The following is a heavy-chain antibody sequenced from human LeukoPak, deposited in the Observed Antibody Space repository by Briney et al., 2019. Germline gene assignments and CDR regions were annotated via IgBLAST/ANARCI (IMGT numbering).Heavy chain of an antibody. CDR2: IIPIFGTA. J-gene: IGHJ2*01. CDR1: GGTFSSYA. CDR3: ASYNYGGAKGGFHWYFDL. V-gene: IGHV1-69*13. Sequence: SVKISCKASGGTFSSYAISWVRQAPGQGLEWMGGIIPIFGTANYAQKFQGRVTITADESTSTAYMELSSLRSEDTAVYYCASYNYGGAKGGFHWYFDLWGRGTLVTVSS. D-gene: IGHD4-23*01.